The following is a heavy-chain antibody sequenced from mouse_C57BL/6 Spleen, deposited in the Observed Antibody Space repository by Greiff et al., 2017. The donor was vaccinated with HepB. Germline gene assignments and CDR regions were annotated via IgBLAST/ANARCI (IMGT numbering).Heavy chain of an antibody. CDR1: GFNIKDYY. Sequence: EVQLQQSGAELVKPGASVKLSCTASGFNIKDYYMHWVKQRTEQGLEWIGRIDPEDGENKYAPKFQGKATITADTSSNTAYLQISSLTSEDTAVYYCARRGGKQGGYWGQGTSVTVSS. V-gene: IGHV14-2*01. J-gene: IGHJ4*01. CDR3: ARRGGKQGGY. CDR2: IDPEDGEN. D-gene: IGHD2-1*01.